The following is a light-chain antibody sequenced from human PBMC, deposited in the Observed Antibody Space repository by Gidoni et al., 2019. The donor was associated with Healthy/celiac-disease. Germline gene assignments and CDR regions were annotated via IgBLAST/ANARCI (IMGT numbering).Light chain of an antibody. Sequence: AIQLTQSPSSLSASVGDRVTITCRASQGISSALAWYQQKPGKAPKLLIYDASSLESGVPSRFSGSGSGTDFTLTISSLQPEDFATYYCQQFNNPRTFGQGTRLEIK. CDR2: DAS. CDR1: QGISSA. CDR3: QQFNNPRT. V-gene: IGKV1D-13*01. J-gene: IGKJ5*01.